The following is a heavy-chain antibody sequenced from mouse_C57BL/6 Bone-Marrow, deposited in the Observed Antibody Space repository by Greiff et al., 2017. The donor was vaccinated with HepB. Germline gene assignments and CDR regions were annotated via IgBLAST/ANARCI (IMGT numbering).Heavy chain of an antibody. CDR3: ARGPYYYGSSYDYFDY. D-gene: IGHD1-1*01. Sequence: QVQLQQSGAELARPGASVKLSCKASGYTFTSYGISWVKQRTGQGLEWIGEIYPRSGNTYYNEKFKGKATLTADKSSSTAYMELRSLTSEDSAVYCCARGPYYYGSSYDYFDYWGQGTTLTVSS. CDR1: GYTFTSYG. J-gene: IGHJ2*01. V-gene: IGHV1-81*01. CDR2: IYPRSGNT.